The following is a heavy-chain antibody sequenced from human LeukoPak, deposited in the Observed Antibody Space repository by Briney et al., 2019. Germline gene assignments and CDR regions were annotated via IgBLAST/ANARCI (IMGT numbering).Heavy chain of an antibody. J-gene: IGHJ2*01. CDR2: IYHSGST. Sequence: SQTLSLTCTVSGGSISSGSYYWSWIRQPPGKGLEWIGYIYHSGSTDYNPSLKSRVTMSVDTSKNLFSLKLYSATAADTAVYYCARDLTSWYFEVWGRGTLVTVSS. CDR1: GGSISSGSYY. CDR3: ARDLTSWYFEV. V-gene: IGHV4-30-2*01.